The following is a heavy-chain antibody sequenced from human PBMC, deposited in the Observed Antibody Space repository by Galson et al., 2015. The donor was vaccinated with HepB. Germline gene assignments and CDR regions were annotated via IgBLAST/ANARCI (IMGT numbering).Heavy chain of an antibody. V-gene: IGHV1-69*13. CDR2: IIPIFGAA. Sequence: SVKVSCKASGGTFSTDGISWVRQAPGQGLEWMGGIIPIFGAADYAQKFQGRITITADDSSTTAYMELSSLKSEDTAVYYCAKDYYDSLFGAFDIWGQGTMVTVSS. D-gene: IGHD3-22*01. CDR3: AKDYYDSLFGAFDI. CDR1: GGTFSTDG. J-gene: IGHJ3*02.